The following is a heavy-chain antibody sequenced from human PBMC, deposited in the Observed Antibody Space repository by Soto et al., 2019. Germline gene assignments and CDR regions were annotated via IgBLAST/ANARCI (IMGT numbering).Heavy chain of an antibody. D-gene: IGHD6-19*01. CDR3: ARDAKDFSSGWTYYYCYYGMDV. CDR1: GGSISSSNW. CDR2: IYHSGST. V-gene: IGHV4-4*02. Sequence: PSETLSLTCAVSGGSISSSNWWSWVRQPPGKGLEWIGEIYHSGSTNYNPSLKSRVTISVDKSKNQFSLKLSSVTAADTAVYYCARDAKDFSSGWTYYYCYYGMDVWGQGTTVTVSS. J-gene: IGHJ6*02.